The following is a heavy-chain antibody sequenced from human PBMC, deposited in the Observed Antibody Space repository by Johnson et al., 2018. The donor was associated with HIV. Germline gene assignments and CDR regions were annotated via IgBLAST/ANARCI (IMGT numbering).Heavy chain of an antibody. CDR3: AYSRSPLSGDAFDI. Sequence: QVQLVESGGGVVQPGRSLRLSCAVSGFTFSSYAMHWVRQAPGKGLEWVALISSDGSSKSYADSVKGRFTISRYNAKNSLYLQMNSMRAEDTAVYYCAYSRSPLSGDAFDIWGQGTMVTVSS. D-gene: IGHD6-13*01. V-gene: IGHV3-30-3*01. J-gene: IGHJ3*02. CDR1: GFTFSSYA. CDR2: ISSDGSSK.